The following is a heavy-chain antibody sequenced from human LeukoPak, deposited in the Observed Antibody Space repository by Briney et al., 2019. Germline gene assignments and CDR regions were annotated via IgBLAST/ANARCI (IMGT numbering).Heavy chain of an antibody. CDR2: IYYRGST. Sequence: PSETLSLTCNVSGGSFISGIYYWGWVRQAPGKGLEWIASIYYRGSTYYNQSLKSRVTISVDTSKKQFSLKVTSVTAADTAVYYCARLLPIAAAGGHYFDYWGQGTLVTVSS. J-gene: IGHJ4*02. V-gene: IGHV4-39*01. CDR3: ARLLPIAAAGGHYFDY. CDR1: GGSFISGIYY. D-gene: IGHD6-13*01.